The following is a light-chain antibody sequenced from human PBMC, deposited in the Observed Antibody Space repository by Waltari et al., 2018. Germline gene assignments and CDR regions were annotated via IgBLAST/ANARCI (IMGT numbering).Light chain of an antibody. J-gene: IGKJ1*01. CDR3: QHYVRLPAT. Sequence: ISLTQSPGTLSLSPGERATLSCRASQSVSRSVAWYQQKPGQAPKLPIYGASTRATGIPDRFTGSGSGTDFSLTISSLEPEEFAIYFCQHYVRLPATFGQGTKVEIK. V-gene: IGKV3-20*01. CDR1: QSVSRS. CDR2: GAS.